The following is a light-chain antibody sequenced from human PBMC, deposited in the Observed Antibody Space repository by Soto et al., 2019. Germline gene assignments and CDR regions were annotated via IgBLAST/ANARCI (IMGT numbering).Light chain of an antibody. CDR1: SSDVGSYNL. Sequence: QSALTQPASVSGSPGQSITISCTGTSSDVGSYNLVSWYQQHPGKAPKLMIYEISKRPAGVSNRFSGSKSGNTASLTISGLQSEDEAEYYCCSYAGSSTFGVVFGGGTKLTVL. V-gene: IGLV2-23*02. CDR3: CSYAGSSTFGVV. J-gene: IGLJ2*01. CDR2: EIS.